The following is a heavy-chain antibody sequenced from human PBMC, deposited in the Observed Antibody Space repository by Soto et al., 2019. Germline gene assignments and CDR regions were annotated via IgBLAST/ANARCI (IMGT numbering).Heavy chain of an antibody. Sequence: QVQLVQSGAEVKKPGSSVKVSCKASGGTFSSYSISWVRQAPGLGLEWMGGIIPIFGTANYAQKFQGRVTITADEFTSTAYMELSSLRSEDTGVYYCARVEEVAAAGTWGMDVWGQGTTVTVSS. CDR2: IIPIFGTA. D-gene: IGHD6-13*01. CDR3: ARVEEVAAAGTWGMDV. V-gene: IGHV1-69*01. CDR1: GGTFSSYS. J-gene: IGHJ6*02.